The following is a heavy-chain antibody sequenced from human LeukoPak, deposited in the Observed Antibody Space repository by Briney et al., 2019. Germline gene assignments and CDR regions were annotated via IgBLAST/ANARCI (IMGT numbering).Heavy chain of an antibody. CDR1: GLNLSYYG. V-gene: IGHV3-30*18. J-gene: IGHJ4*02. D-gene: IGHD3-9*01. CDR2: ISYHGYNE. CDR3: AKDHDILTGAFDF. Sequence: PGGSLRLSCAASGLNLSYYGMHWVRQTPGKGLEWVTVISYHGYNEYYADSVKGRFTISRDNSKNTLYLQMNSLRSEDTAIYYCAKDHDILTGAFDFWGQGTLVTVSS.